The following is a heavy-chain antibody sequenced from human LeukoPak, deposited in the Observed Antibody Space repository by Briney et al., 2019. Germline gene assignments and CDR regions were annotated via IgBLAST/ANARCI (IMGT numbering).Heavy chain of an antibody. V-gene: IGHV3-23*01. CDR2: ISGSGDNT. CDR3: AKGSYYDSSGSFYFDY. Sequence: GGSLRLSCAASGFTFSSYAMSWVRQAPGKGLEWVSGISGSGDNTYYADSVKGRFTISRDNSMNTLYVQVNSLGTEDTAAYYCAKGSYYDSSGSFYFDYWGQGTLVTVS. D-gene: IGHD3-22*01. J-gene: IGHJ4*02. CDR1: GFTFSSYA.